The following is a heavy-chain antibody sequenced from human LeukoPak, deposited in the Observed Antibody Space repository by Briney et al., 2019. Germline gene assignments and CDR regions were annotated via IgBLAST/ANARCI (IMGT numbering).Heavy chain of an antibody. CDR3: ASEGGSGSYYNSDY. J-gene: IGHJ4*02. CDR2: INHSGST. V-gene: IGHV4-34*01. D-gene: IGHD3-10*01. CDR1: GGSFSGYY. Sequence: PSETLSLTCAVYGGSFSGYYWSWIRQPPGKGLEWIGGINHSGSTNYNPSLKSRVTISVDTSKNQFSLKLSSVTAADTAVYYCASEGGSGSYYNSDYWGQGTLVTVSP.